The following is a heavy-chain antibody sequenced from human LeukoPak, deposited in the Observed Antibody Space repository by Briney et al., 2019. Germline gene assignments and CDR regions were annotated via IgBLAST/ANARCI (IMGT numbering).Heavy chain of an antibody. CDR3: AKLGTTSVTTGY. Sequence: GGSLRLSCAASGFIFSSYGMHWARQAPGKGLEWVAFTRYDGSNKYYADSVKGRFTISRDNSKNTLYLQMNSLRGEDTAVYYCAKLGTTSVTTGYWGQGTLVTVSS. V-gene: IGHV3-30*02. J-gene: IGHJ4*02. CDR1: GFIFSSYG. D-gene: IGHD4-17*01. CDR2: TRYDGSNK.